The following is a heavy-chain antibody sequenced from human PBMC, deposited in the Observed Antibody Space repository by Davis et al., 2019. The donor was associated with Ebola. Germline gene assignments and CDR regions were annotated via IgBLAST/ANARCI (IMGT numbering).Heavy chain of an antibody. Sequence: ASVKVSCKASGGTFSSYTIDWVRQAPGQGLEWMGRINPNSGATDYAPDFQGRVTLSRDTSTSTVYMELSSLRSEDTAEYYCVREVTTGVGAYEYWGQGTLVTVSS. CDR2: INPNSGAT. CDR1: GGTFSSYT. V-gene: IGHV1-2*06. J-gene: IGHJ4*02. CDR3: VREVTTGVGAYEY. D-gene: IGHD1-26*01.